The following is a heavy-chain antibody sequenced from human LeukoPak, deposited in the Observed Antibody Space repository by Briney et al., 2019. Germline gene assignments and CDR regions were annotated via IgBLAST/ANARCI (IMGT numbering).Heavy chain of an antibody. CDR1: GYTFTSYY. CDR3: ATLSVVVVPAELN. Sequence: GASVKVSCKASGYTFTSYYMHWVRQAPGQGLEWMGIINPSGGSTSYAQKFQGRVTMTRDTSTSTVYMELSSLRSEVTAVYYCATLSVVVVPAELNWGQGTLVTVSS. J-gene: IGHJ4*02. CDR2: INPSGGST. V-gene: IGHV1-46*01. D-gene: IGHD2-15*01.